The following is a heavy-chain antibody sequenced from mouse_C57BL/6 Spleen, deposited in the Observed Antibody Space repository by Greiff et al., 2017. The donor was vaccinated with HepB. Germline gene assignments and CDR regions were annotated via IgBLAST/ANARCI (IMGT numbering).Heavy chain of an antibody. CDR3: ARSQLGRDYYAMDY. CDR1: GFTFSDYG. V-gene: IGHV5-17*01. Sequence: EVHLVESGGGLVKPGGSLKLSCAASGFTFSDYGMHWVRQAPEKGLEWVAYISSGSSTIYYADTVKGRFTISRDNAKNTLFLQMTSLRSEDTAMYYCARSQLGRDYYAMDYWGQGTSVTVSS. D-gene: IGHD4-1*02. J-gene: IGHJ4*01. CDR2: ISSGSSTI.